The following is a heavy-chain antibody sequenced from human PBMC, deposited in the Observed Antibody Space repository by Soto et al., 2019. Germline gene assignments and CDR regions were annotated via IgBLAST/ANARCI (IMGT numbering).Heavy chain of an antibody. V-gene: IGHV1-18*04. D-gene: IGHD3-10*01. Sequence: QVQLVQSGAEVKKPGASVKVSCKASGYTFTSYYMHWVRQAPGQGLEWMGWISAYNGNTNYAQKLQGRVTMTTDTSTSTAYMELRSLRSDDTAVYYCARASMVRGVNWFDPWGQGTLVTVSS. CDR3: ARASMVRGVNWFDP. CDR2: ISAYNGNT. CDR1: GYTFTSYY. J-gene: IGHJ5*02.